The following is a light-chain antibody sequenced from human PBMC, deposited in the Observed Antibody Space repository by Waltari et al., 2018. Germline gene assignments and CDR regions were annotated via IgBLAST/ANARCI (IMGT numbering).Light chain of an antibody. V-gene: IGLV2-8*01. CDR2: EFS. CDR1: SSDVGASNY. CDR3: SSYAGSDKVV. Sequence: QSALTQPPSASGSPGQSVTISCTGTSSDVGASNYVSWYQQHPGKAPKRMIYEFSKRPSGVPEHLSGSKAGTTAARTGSVLQAEDEADYDCSSYAGSDKVVLGGGTKLTVL. J-gene: IGLJ2*01.